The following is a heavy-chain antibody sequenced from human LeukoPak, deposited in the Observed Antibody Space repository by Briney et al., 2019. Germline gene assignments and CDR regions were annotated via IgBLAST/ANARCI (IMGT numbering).Heavy chain of an antibody. CDR1: GFTFSSYS. D-gene: IGHD2/OR15-2a*01. V-gene: IGHV3-21*06. CDR2: I. CDR3: ARVKGGASEYNFYHYYMDV. J-gene: IGHJ6*03. Sequence: GGSLRLSCAASGFTFSSYSINWVRRAPGRGLEWVSSIDSVKGRFTVSRDNAKNSLYLEMNSLRADDTVVYYCARVKGGASEYNFYHYYMDVWGKGTTVTVSS.